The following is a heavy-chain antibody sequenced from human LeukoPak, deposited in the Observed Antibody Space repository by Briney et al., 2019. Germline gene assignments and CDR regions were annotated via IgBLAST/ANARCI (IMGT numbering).Heavy chain of an antibody. Sequence: GGSLRLSCAASGFTFDDYAMHWVRQAPGKGLEWVSGISWNSGSIGYADSVKGRFTISRDNAKNSLYLQMNSLRAEDTALYYCAKGGRYCSGGSCYPYYMDVWGKGTTVTVSS. CDR1: GFTFDDYA. V-gene: IGHV3-9*01. J-gene: IGHJ6*03. CDR2: ISWNSGSI. D-gene: IGHD2-15*01. CDR3: AKGGRYCSGGSCYPYYMDV.